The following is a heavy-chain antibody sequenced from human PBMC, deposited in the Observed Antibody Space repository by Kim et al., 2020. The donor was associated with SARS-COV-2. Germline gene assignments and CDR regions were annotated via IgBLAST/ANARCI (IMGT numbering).Heavy chain of an antibody. CDR3: ARVYYGSGSYLDY. CDR1: GFTFSSYS. D-gene: IGHD3-10*01. J-gene: IGHJ4*02. CDR2: ISSSSSYI. V-gene: IGHV3-21*01. Sequence: GGSLRLSCAASGFTFSSYSMNWVRQAPGKGLEWVSSISSSSSYIYYADSVKGRFTISRDNAKNSLYLQMNSLRAEDTAVYYCARVYYGSGSYLDYWGQGTLFTVSS.